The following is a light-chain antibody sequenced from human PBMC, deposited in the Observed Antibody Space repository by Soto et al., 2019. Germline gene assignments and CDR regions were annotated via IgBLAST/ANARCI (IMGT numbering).Light chain of an antibody. V-gene: IGLV2-11*01. CDR2: DVS. CDR3: CLYAVTFYV. CDR1: SSDVGTYDF. J-gene: IGLJ1*01. Sequence: QSALTQPRSVSGSPGQSVTISCTGTSSDVGTYDFVSWYQQHPGKAPRLMIFDVSERSSGVPDRFSGPKSGNTASLTISGLQAEDEADYYCCLYAVTFYVFGTGTKLTVL.